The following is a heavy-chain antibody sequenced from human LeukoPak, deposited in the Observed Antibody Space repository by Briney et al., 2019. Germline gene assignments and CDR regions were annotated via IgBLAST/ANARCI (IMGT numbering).Heavy chain of an antibody. Sequence: SETLSLTCTVSGVSISGYYWSWIRQPAGKGLEWIGRIYTSGSATYNPSLKSRVTMSADTLKNQVSLKLTSVTAADTAVYYCTREPLPWGQGTLVTVSS. CDR1: GVSISGYY. V-gene: IGHV4-4*07. J-gene: IGHJ4*02. CDR3: TREPLP. CDR2: IYTSGSA.